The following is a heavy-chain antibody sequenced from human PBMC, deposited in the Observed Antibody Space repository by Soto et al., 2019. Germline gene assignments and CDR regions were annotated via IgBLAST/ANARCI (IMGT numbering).Heavy chain of an antibody. CDR3: ARDVAVWGRWQQLALGYYYYGMDV. V-gene: IGHV3-11*01. CDR2: ISSSGSTI. J-gene: IGHJ6*02. D-gene: IGHD6-13*01. CDR1: GFTFSDYY. Sequence: QVQLVESGGGLVKPGGSLRLSCAASGFTFSDYYMSWIRQAPGKGLEWVSYISSSGSTIYYADSVKGRFTISRDNAKNSLYLQMNSLRAEDTAVYYCARDVAVWGRWQQLALGYYYYGMDVWGQGTTVTVSS.